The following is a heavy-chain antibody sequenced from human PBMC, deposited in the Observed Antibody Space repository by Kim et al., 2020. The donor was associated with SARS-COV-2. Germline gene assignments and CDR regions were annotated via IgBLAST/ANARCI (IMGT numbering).Heavy chain of an antibody. Sequence: GGSLRLSCAASGFNISSYWMHWVRQAPGKGLVWVSHIKSDGTTTSYADSVQGRFTISRDNAKNTLYPQMHSLRAEDSAVYYCARNKRWAGYYSYGLDVWGQGTTVTVSS. CDR1: GFNISSYW. CDR2: IKSDGTTT. J-gene: IGHJ6*02. CDR3: ARNKRWAGYYSYGLDV. D-gene: IGHD6-19*01. V-gene: IGHV3-74*01.